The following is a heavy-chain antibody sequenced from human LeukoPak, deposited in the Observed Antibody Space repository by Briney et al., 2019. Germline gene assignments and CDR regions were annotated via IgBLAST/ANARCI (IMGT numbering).Heavy chain of an antibody. D-gene: IGHD5/OR15-5a*01. CDR3: ARDVSKNYYYYYMEV. CDR1: GFTFSSYA. V-gene: IGHV3-30*01. CDR2: ISYDGSNK. Sequence: PGGSLRLSCAASGFTFSSYALHWVRQAPGKGLEWVAVISYDGSNKYYADSVKGRFTISRDNSKNTLYLQMNSLRAKDTAVYYCARDVSKNYYYYYMEVWGKGTTVTVSS. J-gene: IGHJ6*03.